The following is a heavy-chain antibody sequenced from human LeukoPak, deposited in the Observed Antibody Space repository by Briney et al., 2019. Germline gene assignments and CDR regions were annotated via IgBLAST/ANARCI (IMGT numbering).Heavy chain of an antibody. J-gene: IGHJ5*02. CDR1: GGSSSGYY. D-gene: IGHD1-26*01. Sequence: PSETLSLTCAVYGGSSSGYYWSWIRQPPGKGLEWIGEINHSGSTNYNPSLKSRVTISVDTSKNQFSLKLSSVTAADTAVYYCARGQIVGATNWFDPWGQGTLVTVSS. CDR2: INHSGST. CDR3: ARGQIVGATNWFDP. V-gene: IGHV4-34*01.